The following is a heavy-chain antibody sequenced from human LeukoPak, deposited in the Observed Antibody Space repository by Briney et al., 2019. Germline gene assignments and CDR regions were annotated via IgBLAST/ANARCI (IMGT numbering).Heavy chain of an antibody. Sequence: APVKVSCKASGYTFTSYYMHWVRQAPGQGLEWMGIINPSGGSTSYAQKFQGRVTMTRDTSTSTVYMELSSLRSEDTAVYYCARGLRDSSATPQINDAFDIWGQGTMVTVSS. J-gene: IGHJ3*02. V-gene: IGHV1-46*01. CDR3: ARGLRDSSATPQINDAFDI. D-gene: IGHD3-22*01. CDR1: GYTFTSYY. CDR2: INPSGGST.